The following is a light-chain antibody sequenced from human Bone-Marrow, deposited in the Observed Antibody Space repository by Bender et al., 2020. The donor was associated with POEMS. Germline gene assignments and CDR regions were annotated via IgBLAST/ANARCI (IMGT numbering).Light chain of an antibody. CDR2: QDN. V-gene: IGLV3-1*01. CDR3: QAWDSGTAGVV. CDR1: KLGEKY. Sequence: SYELSQPPSVSVSPGQTASIPCSGDKLGEKYACWYQQKPGQSPVLVIYQDNRRPSGIPERFSGSNSGNTATLTISGTQAMDEADYYCQAWDSGTAGVVFGGGTKLTVL. J-gene: IGLJ2*01.